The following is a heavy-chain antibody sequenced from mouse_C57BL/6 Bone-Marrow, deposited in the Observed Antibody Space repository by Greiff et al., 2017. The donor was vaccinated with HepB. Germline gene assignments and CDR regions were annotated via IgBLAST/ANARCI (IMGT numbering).Heavy chain of an antibody. V-gene: IGHV7-1*01. CDR1: GFTFSDFY. CDR2: SRNKANDYTT. D-gene: IGHD2-1*01. Sequence: EVKLVESGGGLVQSGRSLRLSCATSGFTFSDFYMEWVRQAPGKGLEWIAASRNKANDYTTEYSASVKGRFIVYRDTSKSIRYLQMNALRAEDTAMYYFARDASYYYVNYWCYFDVWGTGTTVTVSS. CDR3: ARDASYYYVNYWCYFDV. J-gene: IGHJ1*03.